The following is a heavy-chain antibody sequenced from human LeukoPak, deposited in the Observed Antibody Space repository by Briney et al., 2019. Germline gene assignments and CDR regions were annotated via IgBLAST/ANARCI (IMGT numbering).Heavy chain of an antibody. Sequence: PSETLSLTCTVSGAPISSYYWTWIRQPPGKGLEWIGFISNSGSTNYNPSLKSRVTISRDTSKNRFSLKLNSVTAADSAVYFCARSPSGYRFDYWGQGALVTVSS. CDR1: GAPISSYY. J-gene: IGHJ4*02. D-gene: IGHD3-22*01. V-gene: IGHV4-59*01. CDR3: ARSPSGYRFDY. CDR2: ISNSGST.